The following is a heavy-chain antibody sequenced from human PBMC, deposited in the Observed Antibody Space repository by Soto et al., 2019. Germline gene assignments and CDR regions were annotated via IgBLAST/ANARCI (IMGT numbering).Heavy chain of an antibody. D-gene: IGHD1-26*01. CDR2: ISAYNYNT. J-gene: IGHJ5*02. CDR1: GYTFTSYG. CDR3: ARVVGALGRWFDP. V-gene: IGHV1-18*01. Sequence: QVQLVQSGAEVKKPGASVKVSCKASGYTFTSYGLSWVRQAPGQGLEWMGRISAYNYNTNYAQKLQDRVTMATDTATSTAYMKLRSLRSDDTAVYYCARVVGALGRWFDPGGQGTLVTVSS.